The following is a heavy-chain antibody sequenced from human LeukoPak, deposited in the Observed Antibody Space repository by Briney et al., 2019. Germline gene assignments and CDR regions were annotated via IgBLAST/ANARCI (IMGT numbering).Heavy chain of an antibody. V-gene: IGHV1-2*02. CDR3: ARGAEQQRLAHFDY. D-gene: IGHD6-13*01. CDR2: INPNNVGT. J-gene: IGHJ4*02. CDR1: GYIFTGYY. Sequence: ASVKVSCKASGYIFTGYYMHWGRQAPGQGLEWMGCINPNNVGTKSAQKFQGRVTMTRDTSISTAYMELSRLRSDDTAIYYCARGAEQQRLAHFDYWGQGTLVTVSS.